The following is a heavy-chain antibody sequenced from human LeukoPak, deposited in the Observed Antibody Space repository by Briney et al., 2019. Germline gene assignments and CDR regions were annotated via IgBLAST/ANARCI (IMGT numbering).Heavy chain of an antibody. V-gene: IGHV4-39*07. CDR2: IYYSGST. D-gene: IGHD3-9*01. CDR1: GGSISSSSYY. CDR3: ARVFGWPTRFDY. Sequence: SETLSLTCTVSGGSISSSSYYWGWIRQPPGKGLEWIGRIYYSGSTYYNPSLKSRVTISVDTSKKQFSLKLTSVTAADTAVYYCARVFGWPTRFDYWGQGTLVTVSS. J-gene: IGHJ4*02.